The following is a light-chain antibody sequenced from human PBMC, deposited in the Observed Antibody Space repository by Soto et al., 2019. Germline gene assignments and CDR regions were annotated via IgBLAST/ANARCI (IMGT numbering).Light chain of an antibody. V-gene: IGLV1-47*01. CDR2: RNN. Sequence: QSVLTQPPSASGTPGQRVTISCSGSSSNIGSNYVYWYQQLPGTAPKLLIYRNNQRPSGVPDRFSGSKSGTSAFLAISGLRSEDEADYYCAAWDDSLSVFYVFGTGTKLTVL. J-gene: IGLJ1*01. CDR1: SSNIGSNY. CDR3: AAWDDSLSVFYV.